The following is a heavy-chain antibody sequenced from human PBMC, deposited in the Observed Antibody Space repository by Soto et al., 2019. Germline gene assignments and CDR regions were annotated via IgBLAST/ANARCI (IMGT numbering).Heavy chain of an antibody. Sequence: PGGSVRLSCAASGFTFSSYGMHWVRQAPGKGLEWVAVIWYDGSNKYYADSVKGRFTISRDNSKNTLYLQMNSLRAEDTAVYYCAKHRIDFWSGSQAWFDPWGQGTLVTVSS. CDR3: AKHRIDFWSGSQAWFDP. J-gene: IGHJ5*02. V-gene: IGHV3-33*06. CDR1: GFTFSSYG. D-gene: IGHD3-3*01. CDR2: IWYDGSNK.